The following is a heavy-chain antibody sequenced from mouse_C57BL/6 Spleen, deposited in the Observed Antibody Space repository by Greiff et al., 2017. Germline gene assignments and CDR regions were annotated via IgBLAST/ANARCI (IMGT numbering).Heavy chain of an antibody. CDR1: GYSFTGYY. J-gene: IGHJ2*01. D-gene: IGHD1-1*01. V-gene: IGHV1-42*01. Sequence: VQLQQSGPELVKPGASVKISCKASGYSFTGYYMNWVKQSPEKSLEWIGEINPSTGGTTYNQKFKAKATLTVDKSSSTAYMQLKSLTSEDSAVYYCARTIRIYYGSSYYFDDWGQGTTLTVSS. CDR3: ARTIRIYYGSSYYFDD. CDR2: INPSTGGT.